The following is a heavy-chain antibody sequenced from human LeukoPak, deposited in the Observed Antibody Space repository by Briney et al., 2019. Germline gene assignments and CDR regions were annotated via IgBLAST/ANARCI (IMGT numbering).Heavy chain of an antibody. V-gene: IGHV3-30-3*01. Sequence: GGALRLFCAASGFRFSSYAMHWLRPAPGKGLEGVAVISYEGANKYYADSVKGRFTISRDNSKNTVYLQMNSLRTEDTSVYYCAREGSGNRDDSFDIWGQGTMVTVSS. CDR1: GFRFSSYA. CDR2: ISYEGANK. J-gene: IGHJ3*02. D-gene: IGHD1-26*01. CDR3: AREGSGNRDDSFDI.